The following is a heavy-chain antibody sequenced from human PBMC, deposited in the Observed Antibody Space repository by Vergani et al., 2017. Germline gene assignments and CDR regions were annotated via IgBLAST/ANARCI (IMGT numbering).Heavy chain of an antibody. Sequence: EVQMVESGGGLVKPGGSLRLSCVASGFTFSHYSMNWVRQGPGKGLEWVGRIKSKTAGGTTDYAAPVKGRFTISRDDSKNTLFLQMNNPKTEDTAVYYCNTRFKSGWSGEYWGQGTLVTVSS. V-gene: IGHV3-15*01. CDR1: GFTFSHYS. D-gene: IGHD6-19*01. CDR2: IKSKTAGGTT. CDR3: NTRFKSGWSGEY. J-gene: IGHJ4*02.